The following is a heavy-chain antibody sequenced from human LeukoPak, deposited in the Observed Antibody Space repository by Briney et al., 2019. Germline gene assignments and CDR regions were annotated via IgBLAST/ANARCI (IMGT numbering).Heavy chain of an antibody. CDR2: IIPIFGTP. J-gene: IGHJ4*02. Sequence: GASVKVSCNTSRGTFSSYAITWVRQAPGQGLEWMGGIIPIFGTPNYAQKFQGRVTITADESTSTAYMELSSLRSEDTAVYYCARPVGAYYYDSSGYYYSWGQGTLVTVS. CDR1: RGTFSSYA. D-gene: IGHD3-22*01. CDR3: ARPVGAYYYDSSGYYYS. V-gene: IGHV1-69*13.